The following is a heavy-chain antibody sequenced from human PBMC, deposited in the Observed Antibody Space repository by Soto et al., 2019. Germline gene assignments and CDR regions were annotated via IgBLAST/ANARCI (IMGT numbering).Heavy chain of an antibody. D-gene: IGHD6-13*01. V-gene: IGHV4-39*01. CDR2: IYYSGST. CDR3: ARHQGWGTRGSIAAAGTVLY. Sequence: SETLSLTCTVSGGSISSSSYYWGWIRQPPGKGLEWIGSIYYSGSTYYNPSLKSRVTISVDTSKNQFSLKLSSVTAADTAVYYCARHQGWGTRGSIAAAGTVLYWGQGTLVTVSS. CDR1: GGSISSSSYY. J-gene: IGHJ4*02.